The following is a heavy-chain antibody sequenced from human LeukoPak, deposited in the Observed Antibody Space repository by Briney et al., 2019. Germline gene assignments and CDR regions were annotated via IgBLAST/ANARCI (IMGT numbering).Heavy chain of an antibody. Sequence: GGSLRLSCAASGFTFSSYGMHWVRQAPGKGLEWVAFIRYDGSNKYYADSVKGRFTISRDNSKNTLYLQMNSLRAEDTAVYYCAKTPNTMIGGSWAFDIWGQGTMVTVSS. V-gene: IGHV3-30*02. CDR3: AKTPNTMIGGSWAFDI. CDR2: IRYDGSNK. D-gene: IGHD3-22*01. J-gene: IGHJ3*02. CDR1: GFTFSSYG.